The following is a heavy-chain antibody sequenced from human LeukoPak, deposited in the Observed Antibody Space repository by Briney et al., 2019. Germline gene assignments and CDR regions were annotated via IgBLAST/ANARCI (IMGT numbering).Heavy chain of an antibody. V-gene: IGHV3-48*03. CDR2: ISSSGSTI. Sequence: PGGSLRLSCAASGFTFSSYEMNWVRQAPGKGLEWVSYISSSGSTIYYADSVKGRFTISRDNSKNTLYLQMNSLRAEDTAVYYCAKDESSSWTYYYYYMDVWGKGTTVTVSS. D-gene: IGHD6-13*01. J-gene: IGHJ6*03. CDR3: AKDESSSWTYYYYYMDV. CDR1: GFTFSSYE.